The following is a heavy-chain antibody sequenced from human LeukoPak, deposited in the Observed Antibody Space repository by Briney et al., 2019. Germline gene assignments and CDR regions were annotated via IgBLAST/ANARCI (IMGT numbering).Heavy chain of an antibody. CDR2: ISAYNGGT. J-gene: IGHJ6*02. D-gene: IGHD3-10*01. CDR1: GYTFTSYA. V-gene: IGHV1-18*01. Sequence: GASVKVFCKASGYTFTSYAIAWVRQAPGQGLEWMGWISAYNGGTNYAQKFRGRVTMTTDTSTNTGYMELRSLRSDDTAVYFCARDQLRYYGSNNYYSDMDFWGQGTTVTVSS. CDR3: ARDQLRYYGSNNYYSDMDF.